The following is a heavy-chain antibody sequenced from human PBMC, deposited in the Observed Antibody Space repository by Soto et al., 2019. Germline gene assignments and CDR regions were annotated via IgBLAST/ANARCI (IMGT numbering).Heavy chain of an antibody. CDR2: ISNDGSKK. D-gene: IGHD6-19*01. CDR1: GFVFTNYG. V-gene: IGHV3-30*03. Sequence: PGGSLRLSCEASGFVFTNYGMHWVRQAPGKGLECVAFISNDGSKKYYADSVKGRFTISRDNSENTVYLQMTSLRPDDTAVFYCARDVAMPSGLGLGYWGQGTLVIVSS. CDR3: ARDVAMPSGLGLGY. J-gene: IGHJ4*02.